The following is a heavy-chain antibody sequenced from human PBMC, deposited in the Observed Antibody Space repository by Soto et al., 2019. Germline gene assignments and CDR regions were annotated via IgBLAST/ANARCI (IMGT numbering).Heavy chain of an antibody. D-gene: IGHD6-19*01. Sequence: EVQLVESGGGLVQPGGSLRLSCAASGFTSSSYSMNWVRQAPGKGLEWVSYISSSSSTMFYADSVKGRFTISRDNAKNSLYLQMNSLRDEDTAVYYCAMEISSGWYNYFDYWGQGTLVTVSS. CDR3: AMEISSGWYNYFDY. CDR2: ISSSSSTM. CDR1: GFTSSSYS. V-gene: IGHV3-48*02. J-gene: IGHJ4*02.